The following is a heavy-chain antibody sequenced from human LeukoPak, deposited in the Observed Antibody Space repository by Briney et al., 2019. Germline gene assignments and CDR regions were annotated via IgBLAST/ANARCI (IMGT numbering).Heavy chain of an antibody. V-gene: IGHV3-21*01. Sequence: KTGGSLRLSCAASGFIFSSHGMNWVRQAPGKGLEWVSGISPSGDITYYADSVKGRFTISRDNAKNSLYLQMNSLRAEDTAVYYCARAIRYSGYDYYFDYWGQGTLVTVSS. J-gene: IGHJ4*02. D-gene: IGHD5-12*01. CDR1: GFIFSSHG. CDR2: ISPSGDIT. CDR3: ARAIRYSGYDYYFDY.